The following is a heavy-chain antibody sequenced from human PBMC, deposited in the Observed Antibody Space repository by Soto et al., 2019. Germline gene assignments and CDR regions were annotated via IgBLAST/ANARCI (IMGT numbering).Heavy chain of an antibody. CDR1: GYSFTSYW. CDR3: ARRRYSSRQPRHYFGY. Sequence: GESLKISCKGSGYSFTSYWIGWVRQMPGKGLEWMGIIYPGDSDTRYSPSFQGQVTISADKSISTAYLQWSSLKASDTAMYYCARRRYSSRQPRHYFGYWGQGTLVTVSS. V-gene: IGHV5-51*01. CDR2: IYPGDSDT. D-gene: IGHD6-13*01. J-gene: IGHJ4*02.